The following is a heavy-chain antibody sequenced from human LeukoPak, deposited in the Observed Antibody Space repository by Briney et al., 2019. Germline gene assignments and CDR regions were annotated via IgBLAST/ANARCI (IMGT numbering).Heavy chain of an antibody. J-gene: IGHJ3*02. D-gene: IGHD1-26*01. CDR1: GYTFTGYY. CDR2: INPYSGDT. V-gene: IGHV1-2*02. Sequence: ASVKVSCKTSGYTFTGYYIHWVRQAPGQGLEWMGWINPYSGDTNYAQKFQGRVSMTRDTSISTAYMDLSSLRSDDTAVYYCARILMGATDAFDIWGQGTMVTVSS. CDR3: ARILMGATDAFDI.